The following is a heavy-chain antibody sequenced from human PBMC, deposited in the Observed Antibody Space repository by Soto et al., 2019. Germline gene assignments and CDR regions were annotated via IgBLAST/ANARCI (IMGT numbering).Heavy chain of an antibody. Sequence: PGKSLKISCKGSGYSFACYWITWVRQKPGKGLEWMGRIDPSDSQTYYSPSFRGHVTISVTKSITTVFLQWSSLRASDTAMYYCARQIYDSDTGPNFQYYFDSWGQGTPVTVSS. D-gene: IGHD3-22*01. CDR1: GYSFACYW. V-gene: IGHV5-10-1*01. J-gene: IGHJ4*02. CDR3: ARQIYDSDTGPNFQYYFDS. CDR2: IDPSDSQT.